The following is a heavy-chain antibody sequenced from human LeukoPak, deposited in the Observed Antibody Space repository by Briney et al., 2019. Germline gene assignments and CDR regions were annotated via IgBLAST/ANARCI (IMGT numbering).Heavy chain of an antibody. V-gene: IGHV3-74*01. CDR3: ARDHASSGYYDFDY. Sequence: GGSLRLSCTASGFTFSSYWMHWVRQAPGKGLVWVSRINSVGSTINYADSVKGRFTISRDNAKNSLYLQMNSLRAEDTAVYYCARDHASSGYYDFDYWGQGTLVTVSS. D-gene: IGHD3-22*01. J-gene: IGHJ4*02. CDR2: INSVGSTI. CDR1: GFTFSSYW.